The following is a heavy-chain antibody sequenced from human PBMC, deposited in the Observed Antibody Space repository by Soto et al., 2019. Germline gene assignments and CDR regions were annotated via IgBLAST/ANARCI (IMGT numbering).Heavy chain of an antibody. Sequence: QVHLVQSGPEVKKPGSSVKVSSKASGGAFTSYSFHWVRQAPGQGLEWMGGIIPMSGTTNYALKFQGRVTMTADVPTNTAYIELSSLRSEDTAIYYCARDNTGLDYWGQGTLVTVSS. CDR2: IIPMSGTT. J-gene: IGHJ4*02. CDR1: GGAFTSYS. CDR3: ARDNTGLDY. D-gene: IGHD1-1*01. V-gene: IGHV1-69*12.